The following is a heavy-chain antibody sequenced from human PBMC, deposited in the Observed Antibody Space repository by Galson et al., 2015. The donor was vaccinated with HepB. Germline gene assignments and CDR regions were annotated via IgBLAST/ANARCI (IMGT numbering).Heavy chain of an antibody. CDR1: GFTFSSYW. V-gene: IGHV3-74*01. CDR2: INSDGSST. Sequence: SLRLSCAASGFTFSSYWMHWVRQAPGKGLVWVSRINSDGSSTSYADSVKGRFTISRDNAKNTLYLQMNSLRAEDTAVYYCARGRVVHYYYYGMDVWGQGTTVTVSS. CDR3: ARGRVVHYYYYGMDV. J-gene: IGHJ6*02. D-gene: IGHD2-15*01.